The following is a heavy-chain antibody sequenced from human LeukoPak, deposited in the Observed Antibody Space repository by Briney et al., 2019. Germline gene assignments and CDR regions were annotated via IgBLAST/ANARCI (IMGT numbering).Heavy chain of an antibody. CDR2: IYPGDGET. V-gene: IGHV5-51*01. J-gene: IGHJ4*02. Sequence: TVSCTASGYSFTNYWIGWVRQMPGKGLEWMGMIYPGDGETRYSPSFQGQVTISADKSTSTAYLQWSSLQASDTAMYYCARLSSGWYFDYWGQGTLVTVSS. D-gene: IGHD6-19*01. CDR3: ARLSSGWYFDY. CDR1: GYSFTNYW.